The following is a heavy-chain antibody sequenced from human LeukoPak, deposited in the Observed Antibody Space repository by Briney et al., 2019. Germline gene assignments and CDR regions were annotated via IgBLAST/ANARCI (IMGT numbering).Heavy chain of an antibody. CDR1: GFTFSSYG. CDR3: ARDPADNSYYYYGMDV. CDR2: IWYDGSNK. V-gene: IGHV3-33*01. D-gene: IGHD1-14*01. Sequence: GGSLRLSCAASGFTFSSYGMHWVRQAPGKGLEWVAVIWYDGSNKYYADSVKGRFTISRDNSKNTLYLQMNSLRAEDTAVYYCARDPADNSYYYYGMDVWGQGTTVTVSS. J-gene: IGHJ6*02.